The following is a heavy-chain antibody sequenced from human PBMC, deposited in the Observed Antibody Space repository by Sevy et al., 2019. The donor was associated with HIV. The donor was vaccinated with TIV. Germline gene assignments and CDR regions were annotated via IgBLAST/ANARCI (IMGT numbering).Heavy chain of an antibody. Sequence: SETLSLTCTVSGGSISSYYWSWIRQPPGKGLEWIGYIYYSGSTNYNPSLKSRVTISVDTSKNQFSLKLSSVTPADTAVYYCARSRLYYYGSGSYFPHYYFDYWGQGTLVTVSS. D-gene: IGHD3-10*01. CDR2: IYYSGST. CDR3: ARSRLYYYGSGSYFPHYYFDY. V-gene: IGHV4-59*01. CDR1: GGSISSYY. J-gene: IGHJ4*02.